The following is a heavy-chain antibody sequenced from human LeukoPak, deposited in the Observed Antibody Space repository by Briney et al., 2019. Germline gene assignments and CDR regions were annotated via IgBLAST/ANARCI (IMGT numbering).Heavy chain of an antibody. Sequence: GGPLRLSCAVSGFTVSGNFMNWVRQAPGKGLEWVSVIHTGGSTYYADSVKGRFIISRDSSKNTLYLQMNNLRAEDTAVYYCARARDFDYWGQGTLVTVSS. CDR3: ARARDFDY. CDR1: GFTVSGNF. V-gene: IGHV3-66*01. J-gene: IGHJ4*02. CDR2: IHTGGST.